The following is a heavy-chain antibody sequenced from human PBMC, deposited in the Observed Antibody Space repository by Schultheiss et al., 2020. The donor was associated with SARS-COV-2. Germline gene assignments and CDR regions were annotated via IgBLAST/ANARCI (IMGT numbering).Heavy chain of an antibody. CDR3: ARVGVANLGAFDY. V-gene: IGHV4-59*01. D-gene: IGHD3-3*01. Sequence: SETLSLTCTVSGGSISSYYWSWIRQPPGKGLEWIGYIHHSAGTNYNPSLKRRVTISVDTSKNQFSLKLSSVTAADTAVYYCARVGVANLGAFDYWGQGTLVTVSS. J-gene: IGHJ4*02. CDR2: IHHSAGT. CDR1: GGSISSYY.